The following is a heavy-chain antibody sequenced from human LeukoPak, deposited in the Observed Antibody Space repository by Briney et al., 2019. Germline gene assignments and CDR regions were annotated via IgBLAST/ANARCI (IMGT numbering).Heavy chain of an antibody. CDR2: INHSGST. Sequence: SETLSLTCAVYGGSFSGYYWSWIRQPPGKGLEWIGEINHSGSTNYIPSLKSRVTISVDTSKNQFSLKLSSVTAADTAVYYCARDARNRYCSGGSCYINYYYYYGMXVWGQGTMVTXX. J-gene: IGHJ6*02. V-gene: IGHV4-34*01. CDR3: ARDARNRYCSGGSCYINYYYYYGMXV. CDR1: GGSFSGYY. D-gene: IGHD2-15*01.